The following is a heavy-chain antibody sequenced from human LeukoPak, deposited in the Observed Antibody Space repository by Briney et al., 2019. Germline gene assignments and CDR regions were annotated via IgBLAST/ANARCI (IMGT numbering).Heavy chain of an antibody. J-gene: IGHJ4*02. Sequence: GGSLRLSWAGSGFTFSGYEMNWVRQAAGRGLEWVSYISSRGKTKYYADSVKGRFTISRDNAKSSLYLQMNSLRVEDTAVYYCARDGGWLQSDYWGQGTLVTVSS. CDR2: ISSRGKTK. D-gene: IGHD5-24*01. V-gene: IGHV3-48*03. CDR1: GFTFSGYE. CDR3: ARDGGWLQSDY.